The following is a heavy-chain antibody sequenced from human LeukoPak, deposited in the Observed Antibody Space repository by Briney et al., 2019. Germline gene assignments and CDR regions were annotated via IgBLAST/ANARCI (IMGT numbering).Heavy chain of an antibody. CDR1: GYSFTSYW. CDR2: IYPGDSDT. J-gene: IGHJ4*02. CDR3: ARRSYYDSSGYYEVGRYFDY. V-gene: IGHV5-51*01. D-gene: IGHD3-22*01. Sequence: GESLKISCKGSGYSFTSYWIGWVRQMPGKGLEWMGIIYPGDSDTRYSPSFQGQVTISADKSISTAYLQWSSLKASDTAMYYCARRSYYDSSGYYEVGRYFDYWGQGTLVTVSS.